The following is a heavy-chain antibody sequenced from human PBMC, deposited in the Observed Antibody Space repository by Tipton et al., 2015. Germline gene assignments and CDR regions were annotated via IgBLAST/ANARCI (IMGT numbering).Heavy chain of an antibody. D-gene: IGHD5-24*01. CDR1: GFTFSSSD. Sequence: GSLRLSCAASGFTFSSSDMHWVRQATGKGLEWVSAIGTAGDKYYSGSVKGRFTISRENAKNSFYLQMNSLRAGDTAVYYCARDLEHGMDVWGQGTTVTVSS. J-gene: IGHJ6*02. V-gene: IGHV3-13*01. CDR2: IGTAGDK. CDR3: ARDLEHGMDV.